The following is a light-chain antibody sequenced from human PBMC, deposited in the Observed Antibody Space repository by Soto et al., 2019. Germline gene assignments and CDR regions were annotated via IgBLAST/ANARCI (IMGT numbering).Light chain of an antibody. Sequence: DIPMTQSPSSLSASVGDRVTITCRASQSISTYLNWYQQKPGKAPKFLIYATSSLQSGVPSRFTGSGSGTEFTLTISSLQPEDFATYYCQQSYSTPYTFGQGTKLEIK. J-gene: IGKJ2*01. CDR2: ATS. CDR1: QSISTY. V-gene: IGKV1-39*01. CDR3: QQSYSTPYT.